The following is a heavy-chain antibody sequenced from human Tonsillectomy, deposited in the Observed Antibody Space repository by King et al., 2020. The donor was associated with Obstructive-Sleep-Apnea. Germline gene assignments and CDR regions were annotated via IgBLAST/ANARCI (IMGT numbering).Heavy chain of an antibody. Sequence: VQLVESWGGLVQPGGSLRLSCAASGFTFSSNAMSWGRQAPGKGLEWVSAMSGSGGDTYYADSVKGRFTISRDNSKNTLYLQMNSLRAEDTAICYCAKEIPVDTNFDYWGQGTLVTVSS. CDR2: MSGSGGDT. D-gene: IGHD5-18*01. CDR3: AKEIPVDTNFDY. CDR1: GFTFSSNA. V-gene: IGHV3-23*04. J-gene: IGHJ4*02.